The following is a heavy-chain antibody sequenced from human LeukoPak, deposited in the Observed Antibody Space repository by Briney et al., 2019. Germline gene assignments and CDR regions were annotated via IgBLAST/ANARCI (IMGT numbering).Heavy chain of an antibody. J-gene: IGHJ3*02. CDR3: ARSTRRQNDAFDI. Sequence: GGSLRLSCAASGFTFSSYSVNWVRQAPGKGLEWVSSISERSSYIHYADSMKGRFTISRDNAKNSLYLQMNSLRAEDTAVYYCARSTRRQNDAFDIWGQGTVVTVSS. CDR2: ISERSSYI. CDR1: GFTFSSYS. V-gene: IGHV3-21*01.